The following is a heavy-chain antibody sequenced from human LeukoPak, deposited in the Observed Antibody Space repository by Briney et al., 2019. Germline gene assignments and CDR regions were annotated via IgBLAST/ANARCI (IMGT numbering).Heavy chain of an antibody. D-gene: IGHD6-6*01. V-gene: IGHV3-21*01. J-gene: IGHJ4*02. CDR1: GFTFRRYS. CDR2: ISSGSDYI. Sequence: GGSLRLSCTASGFTFRRYSFSWVRQAPGKGLEWVSTISSGSDYIYYADSVRGRFTISRDNAENSLYLQMNSLRAKDTAVYYCTRDLSLAAPQGFDYWGQGTLVTVSS. CDR3: TRDLSLAAPQGFDY.